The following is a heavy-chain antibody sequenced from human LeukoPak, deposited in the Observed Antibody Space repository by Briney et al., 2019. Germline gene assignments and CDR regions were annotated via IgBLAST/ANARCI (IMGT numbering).Heavy chain of an antibody. CDR2: IQSTGST. CDR1: GDSISSESYF. CDR3: ARSDYGDYPFDY. J-gene: IGHJ4*02. Sequence: SETLSLTCTVSGDSISSESYFWSWIRQPAGKGLEWIGRIQSTGSTNYNPSLKCRVTMSVDTSKNQFSLKLSSVTAADTAVYYCARSDYGDYPFDYWGQGTLVTVSS. D-gene: IGHD4-17*01. V-gene: IGHV4-61*02.